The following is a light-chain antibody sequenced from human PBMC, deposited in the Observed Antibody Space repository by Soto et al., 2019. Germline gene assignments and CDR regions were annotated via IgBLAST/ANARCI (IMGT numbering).Light chain of an antibody. CDR3: QEYNDWRPIT. V-gene: IGKV3-15*01. J-gene: IGKJ4*01. CDR1: QSITTK. CDR2: GAS. Sequence: IVLAQSKATLSVSPPEGXPLXGKASQSITTKLAWYQQKPGQAPRLLIYGASTRAAGIPVRFSGSGSGTEFTLTIASLQFEDFAVYYCQEYNDWRPITFGGGTKVDI.